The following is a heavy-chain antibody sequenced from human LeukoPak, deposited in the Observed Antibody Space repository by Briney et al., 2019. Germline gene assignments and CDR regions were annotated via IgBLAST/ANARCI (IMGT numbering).Heavy chain of an antibody. J-gene: IGHJ4*02. CDR2: INPNTGGT. CDR3: AKGTMIVVLDGY. CDR1: GYTFTKYY. Sequence: GASVKVSCQASGYTFTKYYVYWVRQAPGQGLEWMGWINPNTGGTHFAQKFQGRVTMTRDTSISTAYMELSRLRSDDTAVYYCAKGTMIVVLDGYWGQGTLVTVSS. D-gene: IGHD3-22*01. V-gene: IGHV1-2*02.